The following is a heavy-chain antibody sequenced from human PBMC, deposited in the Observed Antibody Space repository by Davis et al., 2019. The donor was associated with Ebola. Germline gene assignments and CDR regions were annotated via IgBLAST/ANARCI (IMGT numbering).Heavy chain of an antibody. D-gene: IGHD3-3*01. Sequence: SETLSLTCAVYGGSFSGYYWTWIRQPPGKGLEWIGEINHSGSTIYNSSLKSRVTISVDTSKNQFSLKLSSVTAADTAVYYCARQGWSGYSLRHWLDPWGRGTLVTVSS. CDR3: ARQGWSGYSLRHWLDP. V-gene: IGHV4-34*01. CDR2: INHSGST. CDR1: GGSFSGYY. J-gene: IGHJ5*02.